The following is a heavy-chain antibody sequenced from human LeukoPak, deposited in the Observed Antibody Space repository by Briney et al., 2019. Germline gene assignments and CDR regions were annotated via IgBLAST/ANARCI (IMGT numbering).Heavy chain of an antibody. J-gene: IGHJ5*02. V-gene: IGHV3-21*01. CDR3: AADNYDCVWGSYRPNWFDP. D-gene: IGHD3-16*02. CDR1: GFTFSSYS. CDR2: ISSSSSYI. Sequence: GGSLRLSCAACGFTFSSYSMNWVRQAPGKGLEWVSSISSSSSYIYYADSVKGRFTISRDNAKNSLYLQMNSLRAEDTAVYSCAADNYDCVWGSYRPNWFDPWGQGTLVTVSS.